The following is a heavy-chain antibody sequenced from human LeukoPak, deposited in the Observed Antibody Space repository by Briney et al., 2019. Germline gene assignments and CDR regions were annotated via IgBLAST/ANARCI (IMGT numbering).Heavy chain of an antibody. D-gene: IGHD1-14*01. CDR3: TKPARINAFDI. CDR2: ISGSGGST. J-gene: IGHJ3*02. Sequence: GGSLRLSCAASGFTFNNYAMNWVRQAPGKGLEWVSSISGSGGSTYYADSVKGRFTISRDNSKNTLYLQMNSLRAEDTAIYYCTKPARINAFDIRGQGTMVTVSS. V-gene: IGHV3-23*01. CDR1: GFTFNNYA.